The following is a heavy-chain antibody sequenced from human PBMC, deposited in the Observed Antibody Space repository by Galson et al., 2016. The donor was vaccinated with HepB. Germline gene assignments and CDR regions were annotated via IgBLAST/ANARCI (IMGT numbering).Heavy chain of an antibody. V-gene: IGHV1-2*04. CDR1: GYTFTGYY. Sequence: SVKVSCKASGYTFTGYYMHWVRQAPGQGLEWMGWINPNSGGTNYAQKFQGWVTMTRDTSISTAYMELSRLRSDDTAVYYWARGGTSVVVTAIPEPNWFDPWGQGTLVTVSS. J-gene: IGHJ5*02. D-gene: IGHD2-21*02. CDR3: ARGGTSVVVTAIPEPNWFDP. CDR2: INPNSGGT.